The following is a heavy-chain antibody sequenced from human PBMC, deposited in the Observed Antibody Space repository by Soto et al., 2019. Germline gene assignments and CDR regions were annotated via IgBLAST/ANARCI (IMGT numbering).Heavy chain of an antibody. J-gene: IGHJ6*02. D-gene: IGHD1-7*01. V-gene: IGHV4-30-4*01. CDR2: IYYSGST. CDR1: GGSISSGGYY. CDR3: ARYLELRDYYYYGMDV. Sequence: SETLSLTCTVSGGSISSGGYYWSWIRQPPGKGLEWIGYIYYSGSTYYNPSLKTRVTISVDTSKNQFSLKLSSVTAADTAVYYCARYLELRDYYYYGMDVWGQGTTVTVSS.